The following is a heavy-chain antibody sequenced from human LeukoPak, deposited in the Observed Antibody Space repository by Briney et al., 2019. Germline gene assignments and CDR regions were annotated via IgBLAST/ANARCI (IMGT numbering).Heavy chain of an antibody. CDR2: IYTSGST. J-gene: IGHJ6*03. CDR1: GGSISSGSYY. CDR3: ARDHRDYYYYYYMDV. Sequence: SETLSLTCTVSGGSISSGSYYWSWIRRPAGKGLEWIGRIYTSGSTNYNPSLKSRVTISVDTSKNQFSLKLSSVTAADTAVYYCARDHRDYYYYYYMDVWGKGTTVTVSS. V-gene: IGHV4-61*02.